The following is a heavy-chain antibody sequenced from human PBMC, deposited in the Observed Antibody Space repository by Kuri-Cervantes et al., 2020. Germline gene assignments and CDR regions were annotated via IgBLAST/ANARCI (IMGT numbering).Heavy chain of an antibody. CDR2: IYSGGST. CDR1: GFTVSSNY. Sequence: ETLSLTCAASGFTVSSNYMNWVRQAPGKGLEWVSVIYSGGSTYYADSVKGRFTISRDNSKNTLSLQMNSLRAEDTAVYYCTRDPTGYRYLDYWGQGTLVTVSS. V-gene: IGHV3-66*01. D-gene: IGHD6-13*01. J-gene: IGHJ4*02. CDR3: TRDPTGYRYLDY.